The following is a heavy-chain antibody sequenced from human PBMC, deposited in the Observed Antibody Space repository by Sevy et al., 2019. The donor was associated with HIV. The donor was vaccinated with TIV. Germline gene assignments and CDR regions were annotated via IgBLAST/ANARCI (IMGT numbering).Heavy chain of an antibody. D-gene: IGHD2-15*01. J-gene: IGHJ4*02. V-gene: IGHV1-18*01. Sequence: ASVKVSCKPSGYTFTSYRIYWVRQAPGLGLESIGWISPHNGDTTSAQKLQGRVTMVTDTSTNTAYMQLRSLRSDDTALYYCASAYCSGGRCYSLAYWGQGTLVTVSS. CDR3: ASAYCSGGRCYSLAY. CDR2: ISPHNGDT. CDR1: GYTFTSYR.